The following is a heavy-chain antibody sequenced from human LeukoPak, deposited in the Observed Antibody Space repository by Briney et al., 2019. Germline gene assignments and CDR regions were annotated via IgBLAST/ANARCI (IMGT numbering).Heavy chain of an antibody. D-gene: IGHD3-3*01. CDR3: VLKSGHDFWSGYHDY. CDR1: GYTFTSYG. Sequence: ASVKVSCKASGYTFTSYGISWVRQAPGQGLEWMGWISAYNGNTNYAQKLQGRVTMTTDTSTSTAYMELRSLRSDDTAVYYCVLKSGHDFWSGYHDYWGQGTLVTVSS. V-gene: IGHV1-18*01. CDR2: ISAYNGNT. J-gene: IGHJ4*02.